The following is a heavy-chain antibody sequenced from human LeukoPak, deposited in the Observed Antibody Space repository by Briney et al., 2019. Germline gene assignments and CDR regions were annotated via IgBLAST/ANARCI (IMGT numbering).Heavy chain of an antibody. D-gene: IGHD2-2*01. CDR1: GFTFSSYW. Sequence: GGSLRLSCAASGFTFSSYWMHWVRQAPGKGLVWVSRINSDGSSTSYADSVKGRFTISRDNAKNTLYLQMNSLRAEDTAVYYCARDRDCSSTSCYYRQPNNWFDPWGQGTLVTVSS. V-gene: IGHV3-74*01. J-gene: IGHJ5*02. CDR3: ARDRDCSSTSCYYRQPNNWFDP. CDR2: INSDGSST.